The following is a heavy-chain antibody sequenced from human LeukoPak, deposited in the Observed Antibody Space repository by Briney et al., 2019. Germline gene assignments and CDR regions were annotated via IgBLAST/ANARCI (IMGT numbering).Heavy chain of an antibody. J-gene: IGHJ4*02. CDR3: ARAVATVTTPGYSYYFDF. V-gene: IGHV1-8*01. Sequence: GASVKVSCKTSGYIFTNHDINWVRQAPGQGLECMGWMNPTSGNKGYAQKFQGRVTMTSDTSMNTMYMEMSSLRSEDTAVYYCARAVATVTTPGYSYYFDFWGQGALVTVSS. CDR1: GYIFTNHD. CDR2: MNPTSGNK. D-gene: IGHD4-17*01.